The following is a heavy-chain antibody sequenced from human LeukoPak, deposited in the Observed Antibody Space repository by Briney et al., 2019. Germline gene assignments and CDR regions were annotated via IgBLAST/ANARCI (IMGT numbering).Heavy chain of an antibody. J-gene: IGHJ5*02. CDR3: ARGPYIAAAGMWFDP. CDR1: GFTFSSYA. D-gene: IGHD6-13*01. V-gene: IGHV3-23*01. Sequence: GGSLRLSCAASGFTFSSYAMSWVRQAPGKGLEWVSAISGSGGSTYYADSVKGRFTISRDNSKNTLYLQMNSLRAEDTAVYYCARGPYIAAAGMWFDPWGQGTLVTVSS. CDR2: ISGSGGST.